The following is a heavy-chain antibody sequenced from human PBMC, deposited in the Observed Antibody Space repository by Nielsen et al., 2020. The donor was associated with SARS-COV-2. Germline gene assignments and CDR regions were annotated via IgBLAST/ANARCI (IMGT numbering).Heavy chain of an antibody. D-gene: IGHD2-2*01. CDR3: ARDLCSSTSCYFYYYYGMDV. J-gene: IGHJ6*02. V-gene: IGHV1-18*01. Sequence: WVRQAPGQGLEWMGWINPNSGGTNYAQKLQGRVTMTTDTSTSTAYMELRSLRSDDTAVYYCARDLCSSTSCYFYYYYGMDVWGQGTTVTVSS. CDR2: INPNSGGT.